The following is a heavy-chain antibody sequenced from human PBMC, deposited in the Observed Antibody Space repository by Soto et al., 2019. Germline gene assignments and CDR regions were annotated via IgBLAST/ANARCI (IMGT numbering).Heavy chain of an antibody. V-gene: IGHV3-23*01. D-gene: IGHD6-19*01. Sequence: GGSLRLSCAASGFTFSSYAMSWVRQAPGKGLEWVSAISGSGGSTYYADSVKGRFTISRDNSKNTLYLQMNSLRAEDTAVYYCAKSLEAVAGPYYYYGMDVWGQGTTVTVSS. CDR3: AKSLEAVAGPYYYYGMDV. J-gene: IGHJ6*02. CDR2: ISGSGGST. CDR1: GFTFSSYA.